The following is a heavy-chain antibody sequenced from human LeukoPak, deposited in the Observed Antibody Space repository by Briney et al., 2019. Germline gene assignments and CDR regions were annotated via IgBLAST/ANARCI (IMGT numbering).Heavy chain of an antibody. CDR2: IYYSGST. CDR3: ARYQDCSGGSCYSGVRSHFDY. V-gene: IGHV4-39*07. CDR1: GGSISSSSYY. J-gene: IGHJ4*02. Sequence: SETLSLTCTVSGGSISSSSYYWGWIRQPPGKGLEWIGSIYYSGSTYYNPSLKSRVTISVDTSKNQFSLKLSSVTAADTAVYYCARYQDCSGGSCYSGVRSHFDYWGQGTLVTVSS. D-gene: IGHD2-15*01.